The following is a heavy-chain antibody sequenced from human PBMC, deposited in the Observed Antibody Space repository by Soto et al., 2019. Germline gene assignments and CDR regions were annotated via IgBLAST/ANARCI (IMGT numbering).Heavy chain of an antibody. CDR1: GYTFTSYG. CDR2: INPSGGST. CDR3: ATAAYSTSWYDF. Sequence: ASVKVSCKASGYTFTSYGTSWVRQAPGQGLEWMGLINPSGGSTSYAQKFQGRVTMTRDTSTSTVYMELSSLRSEDTAVYYCATAAYSTSWYDFWGQGTLVTVSS. D-gene: IGHD6-13*01. V-gene: IGHV1-46*01. J-gene: IGHJ5*01.